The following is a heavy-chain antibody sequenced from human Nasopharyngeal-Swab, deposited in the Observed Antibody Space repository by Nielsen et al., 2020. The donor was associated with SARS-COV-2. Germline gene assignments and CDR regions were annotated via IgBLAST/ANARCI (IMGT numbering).Heavy chain of an antibody. D-gene: IGHD2-21*02. CDR3: ARESVVTGMDDATDI. CDR2: IKQDGSER. V-gene: IGHV3-7*04. J-gene: IGHJ3*02. Sequence: ESLKISCAASGFPLSHYYMTWVRQPPGKGLEWVSNIKQDGSERFYADSVKGRFTISRDNAKNSLYLQMDSLRADDTAVYYCARESVVTGMDDATDIWGQGTMVTVS. CDR1: GFPLSHYY.